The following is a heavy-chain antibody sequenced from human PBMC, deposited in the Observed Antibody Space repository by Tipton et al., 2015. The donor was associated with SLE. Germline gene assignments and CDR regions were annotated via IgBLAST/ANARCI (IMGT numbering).Heavy chain of an antibody. CDR3: ASPSGYYDSSGWIFYGMDV. Sequence: QSGAEVKKPGASVKVSCKASGYTFTSYYMHWVRQAPGQGLEWMGIINPSGGSTSYAQKFQGRVTMTIDTSTSTAYMELRSLRSDDTAVYYCASPSGYYDSSGWIFYGMDVWGQGTTVTVSS. CDR1: GYTFTSYY. D-gene: IGHD3-22*01. V-gene: IGHV1-46*01. J-gene: IGHJ6*02. CDR2: INPSGGST.